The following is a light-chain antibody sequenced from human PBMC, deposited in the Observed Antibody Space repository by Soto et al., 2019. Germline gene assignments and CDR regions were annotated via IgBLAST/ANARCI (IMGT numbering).Light chain of an antibody. CDR2: DAS. V-gene: IGKV3-11*01. Sequence: EIVLTQSPATLSLSPGERATLSCRASQSVSSYLAWYQQKPGQAPRLLIYDASNRATGIPARFSGGGSGTDFTLIISSLDPEYFAVYYCQQRSNWPPPFGGGTKVEIK. CDR3: QQRSNWPPP. CDR1: QSVSSY. J-gene: IGKJ4*01.